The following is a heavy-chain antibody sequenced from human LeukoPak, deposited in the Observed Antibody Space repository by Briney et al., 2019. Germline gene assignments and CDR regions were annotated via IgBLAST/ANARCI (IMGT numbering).Heavy chain of an antibody. V-gene: IGHV3-48*04. CDR1: GFTFSSYA. Sequence: AGGSLRLSCAASGFTFSSYAMSWVRQAPGKGLEWVSYISSSGSTIYYAGSVKGRFTISRDNAKNSLYLQMNSLRAEDTAVYYCASGRLRFLEWLPTYYYGMDVWGQGTTVTVSS. CDR2: ISSSGSTI. CDR3: ASGRLRFLEWLPTYYYGMDV. J-gene: IGHJ6*02. D-gene: IGHD3-3*01.